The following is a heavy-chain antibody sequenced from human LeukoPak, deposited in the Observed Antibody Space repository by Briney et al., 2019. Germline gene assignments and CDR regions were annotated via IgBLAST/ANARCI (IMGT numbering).Heavy chain of an antibody. V-gene: IGHV3-30-3*01. J-gene: IGHJ5*02. CDR1: GFTFSSYA. D-gene: IGHD2-15*01. CDR3: ARASPVRYCSGGSCYGFDP. Sequence: GGSLRLSCAASGFTFSSYAMHWVRQAPGKGLEWAAVISYDGSNKYYADSVKGRFTISRDNSKNTLYLQMNSLRAEDTAVYYCARASPVRYCSGGSCYGFDPWGQGTLVTVSS. CDR2: ISYDGSNK.